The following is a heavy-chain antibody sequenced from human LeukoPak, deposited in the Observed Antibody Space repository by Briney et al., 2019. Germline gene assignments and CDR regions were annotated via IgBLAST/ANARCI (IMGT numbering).Heavy chain of an antibody. CDR2: INHSGST. V-gene: IGHV4-4*02. J-gene: IGHJ5*02. CDR1: GGSISSSNW. CDR3: ARGKLYCSGGSCYRRFDP. Sequence: PSGTLSLTCAVSGGSISSSNWWSWVRQPPGKGLEWIGEINHSGSTNYNPSLKSRVTISVDTSKNQFSLKLSSVTAADTAVYYCARGKLYCSGGSCYRRFDPWGQGTLVTVSS. D-gene: IGHD2-15*01.